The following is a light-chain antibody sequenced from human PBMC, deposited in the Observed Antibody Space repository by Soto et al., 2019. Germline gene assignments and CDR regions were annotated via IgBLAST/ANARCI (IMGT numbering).Light chain of an antibody. J-gene: IGKJ1*01. CDR1: QSISSW. Sequence: DVQLTQSPSFMSLSAGDRVTITCRASQSISSWLAWYQQKPGKAPKLLIYDASSLESGVPSRFSGSGSGTEFTLTISSLQPDDFATYYCQHYNSYSEAFGQGTKVDIK. CDR3: QHYNSYSEA. CDR2: DAS. V-gene: IGKV1-5*01.